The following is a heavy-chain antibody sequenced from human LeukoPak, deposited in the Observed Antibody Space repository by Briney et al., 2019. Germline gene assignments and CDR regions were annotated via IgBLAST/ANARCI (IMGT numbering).Heavy chain of an antibody. CDR2: IYCSGST. D-gene: IGHD3-16*02. Sequence: SETLSLTCTVSGGSISSSSYYWGWIRQPPGKGLEWIGSIYCSGSTYYNPSLKSRVTISVDTSKNQFSLKLSSVTAADTAVYYCARDSYDYVWGSYRWTFDIWGQGTMVTVSS. J-gene: IGHJ3*02. CDR1: GGSISSSSYY. V-gene: IGHV4-39*07. CDR3: ARDSYDYVWGSYRWTFDI.